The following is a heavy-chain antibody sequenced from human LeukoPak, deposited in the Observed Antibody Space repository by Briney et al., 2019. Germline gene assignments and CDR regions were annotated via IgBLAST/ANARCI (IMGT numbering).Heavy chain of an antibody. V-gene: IGHV3-11*01. Sequence: GGSLRLSCAASGFTFTDYYMTWIRQAPGKGLEWVSYISSSAGTIYYGDSVKGRFTISRDNSKNTLYLQMNSLRAEDTAVYYCAIGPGGVFHYWGQGTLVIVSS. CDR3: AIGPGGVFHY. J-gene: IGHJ4*02. D-gene: IGHD4-23*01. CDR2: ISSSAGTI. CDR1: GFTFTDYY.